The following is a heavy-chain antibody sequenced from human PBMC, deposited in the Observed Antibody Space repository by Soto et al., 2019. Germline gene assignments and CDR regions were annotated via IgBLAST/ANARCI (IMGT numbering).Heavy chain of an antibody. CDR3: ARGFSGGDADWFDP. CDR2: INPSSST. J-gene: IGHJ5*02. D-gene: IGHD2-21*02. V-gene: IGHV1-46*01. Sequence: ASVKVSCKASGYSFTSYYIHWVRQAPGQGLEWMGIINPSSSTTYAQKFQGRVTMTRDTSTSTVYMELSSLRSEDTAVYYCARGFSGGDADWFDPWGQGTLVTVSS. CDR1: GYSFTSYY.